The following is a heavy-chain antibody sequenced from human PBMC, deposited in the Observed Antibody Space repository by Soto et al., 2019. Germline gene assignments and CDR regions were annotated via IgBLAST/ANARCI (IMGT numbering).Heavy chain of an antibody. CDR1: GGPISSSSYY. CDR2: VYYSGTT. D-gene: IGHD2-21*02. V-gene: IGHV4-39*07. CDR3: AREDDGGDRDYYGLDV. J-gene: IGHJ6*02. Sequence: SETLSLTCTVSGGPISSSSYYWNWIRQPPGKGLEWIGSVYYSGTTYYNPSLKRRVTISVDTYNQFSLKLSSVTAADTAVYFCAREDDGGDRDYYGLDVWGQGTTVTVSS.